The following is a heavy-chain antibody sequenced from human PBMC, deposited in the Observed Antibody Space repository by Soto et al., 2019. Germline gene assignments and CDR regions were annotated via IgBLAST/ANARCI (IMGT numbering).Heavy chain of an antibody. CDR3: ASQGATVGPDY. Sequence: QVQLVQSGAEVKKPGSSVKVSCKASGGTFSSYTISWVRQAPGQGLEWMGRIIPILGIANYAQKFQGRVTITADKSTSTAYMELSSLRSEDTAVYYCASQGATVGPDYWGQGTLVTVSS. J-gene: IGHJ4*02. CDR1: GGTFSSYT. CDR2: IIPILGIA. V-gene: IGHV1-69*02. D-gene: IGHD1-26*01.